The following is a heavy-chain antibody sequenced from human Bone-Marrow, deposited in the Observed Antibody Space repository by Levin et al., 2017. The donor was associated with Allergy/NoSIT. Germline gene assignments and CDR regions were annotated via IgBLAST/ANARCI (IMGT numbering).Heavy chain of an antibody. V-gene: IGHV4-34*01. CDR2: INHRGST. Sequence: RASETLSLTCAVYGGPFSGHYRSWIRQPPGKGLEWIGEINHRGSTNYNPSLKSRVTISLDTSKNQFSLKLTSVSAADTAVYYGARHLGGSSGMDVWGQGTTVIVSS. D-gene: IGHD1-26*01. CDR1: GGPFSGHY. CDR3: ARHLGGSSGMDV. J-gene: IGHJ6*02.